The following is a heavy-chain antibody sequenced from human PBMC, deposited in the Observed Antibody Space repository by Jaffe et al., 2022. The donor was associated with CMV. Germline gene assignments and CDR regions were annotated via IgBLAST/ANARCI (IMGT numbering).Heavy chain of an antibody. Sequence: QVQLQQWGAGLLKPSETLSLTCAVYGGSFSGYYWSWIRQPPGKGLEWIGEINHSGSTNYNPSLKSRVTISVDTSKNQFSLKLSSVTAADTAVYYCARALPPIQLWLVDYWGQGTLVTVSS. J-gene: IGHJ4*02. CDR2: INHSGST. CDR3: ARALPPIQLWLVDY. V-gene: IGHV4-34*01. D-gene: IGHD5-18*01. CDR1: GGSFSGYY.